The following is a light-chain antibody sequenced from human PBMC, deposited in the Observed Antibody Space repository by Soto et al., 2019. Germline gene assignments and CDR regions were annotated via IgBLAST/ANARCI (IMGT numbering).Light chain of an antibody. J-gene: IGKJ2*01. CDR3: QQYGGTHPYT. V-gene: IGKV3-20*01. Sequence: EIVLTQSPGTLSLSPGERATLSCRASQSFSSRYLAWYQQKPGQAPRLLIHGASSRATGIPDRFSGSGSGAVFTLSISRLEPEDFAVYYCQQYGGTHPYTFGQGTKLEIK. CDR1: QSFSSRY. CDR2: GAS.